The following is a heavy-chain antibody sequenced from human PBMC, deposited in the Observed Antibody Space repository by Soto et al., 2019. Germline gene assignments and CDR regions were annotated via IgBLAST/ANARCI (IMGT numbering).Heavy chain of an antibody. CDR1: GFTFSSYN. V-gene: IGHV3-21*01. D-gene: IGHD5-18*01. Sequence: GGSLRLSCVGSGFTFSSYNINWVRQAPGKGLEWVSSISTSSTSIFYTDSVKARFTMSRDNAKNSLYLQMNRLRGEDTAVYFCARGQGFSYGSSALDIWGLGTMVTVSS. CDR3: ARGQGFSYGSSALDI. J-gene: IGHJ3*02. CDR2: ISTSSTSI.